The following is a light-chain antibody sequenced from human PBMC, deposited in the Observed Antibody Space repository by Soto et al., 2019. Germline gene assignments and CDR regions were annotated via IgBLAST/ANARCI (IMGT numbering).Light chain of an antibody. CDR1: QSIGDS. V-gene: IGKV1-5*01. CDR2: DVS. Sequence: DIQMNQSPATLSAYVGDRVTITCRASQSIGDSLAWYQQKPGKAPYLLISDVSSLERGVPSRFSGSGSGTEFTLTISSIEPEDFAAYYCQQRSDYSLTFGGGTKVDIK. J-gene: IGKJ4*01. CDR3: QQRSDYSLT.